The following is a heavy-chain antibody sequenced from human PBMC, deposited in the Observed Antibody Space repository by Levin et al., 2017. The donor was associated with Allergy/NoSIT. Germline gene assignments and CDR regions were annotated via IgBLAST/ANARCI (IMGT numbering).Heavy chain of an antibody. J-gene: IGHJ4*02. CDR1: GFTFSNAW. CDR3: SLHCGGDCYPSVGSDFDY. CDR2: IKSKTDGGTT. V-gene: IGHV3-15*01. Sequence: GGSLRLSCAASGFTFSNAWMSWVRQAPGKGLEWVGRIKSKTDGGTTDYAAPVKGRFTISRDDSKNTLYLQMNSLKTEDTAVYYCSLHCGGDCYPSVGSDFDYWGQGTLVTVSS. D-gene: IGHD2-21*02.